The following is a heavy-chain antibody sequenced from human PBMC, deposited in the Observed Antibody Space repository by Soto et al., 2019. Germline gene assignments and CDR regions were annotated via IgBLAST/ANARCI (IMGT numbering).Heavy chain of an antibody. D-gene: IGHD3-10*01. V-gene: IGHV1-69*04. CDR1: GDTFNFYS. Sequence: QVQLVQSGAGVKRPGSSVKVSCKASGDTFNFYSINWVRQAPGLGLEWMGRVNPILSMSNYAQRFQGRVTMTADKSTSTAYMELSGLRSEDTAIYYCATSYGSGYRAFDFWGQGALVTVYS. CDR2: VNPILSMS. J-gene: IGHJ4*02. CDR3: ATSYGSGYRAFDF.